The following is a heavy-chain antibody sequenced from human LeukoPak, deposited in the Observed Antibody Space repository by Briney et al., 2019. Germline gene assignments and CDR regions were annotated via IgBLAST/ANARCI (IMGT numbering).Heavy chain of an antibody. V-gene: IGHV1-2*04. CDR3: ARDRVTTNTPFFDT. J-gene: IGHJ4*02. CDR1: GYTFTGYH. CDR2: TNPNSGAT. Sequence: ASVNVSCKASGYTFTGYHIPWVRQAPGQGLGWMGWTNPNSGATNYAQAFRGWVTMPRDTSLRTAYLELSRLRSDAPARYYFARDRVTTNTPFFDTWGQGTLVTVSS. D-gene: IGHD4-17*01.